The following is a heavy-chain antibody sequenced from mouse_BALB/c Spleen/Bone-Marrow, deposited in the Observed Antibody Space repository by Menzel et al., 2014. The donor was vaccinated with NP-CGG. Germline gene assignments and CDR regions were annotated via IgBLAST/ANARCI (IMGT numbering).Heavy chain of an antibody. Sequence: AAGGVDFSRYWMNWVRQAPGKGLEWIGEVNPDSSTLNYTPSLKDKFIISRDNAKNTLYLQMSKVRSEDTALYYCARRNTYDEGFAYWGQGTLVTVSA. D-gene: IGHD5-2*01. V-gene: IGHV4-1*02. J-gene: IGHJ3*01. CDR1: GVDFSRYW. CDR2: VNPDSSTL. CDR3: ARRNTYDEGFAY.